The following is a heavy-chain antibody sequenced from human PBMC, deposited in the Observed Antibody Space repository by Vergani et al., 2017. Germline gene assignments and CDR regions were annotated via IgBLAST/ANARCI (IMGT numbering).Heavy chain of an antibody. D-gene: IGHD6-19*01. J-gene: IGHJ6*02. V-gene: IGHV3-30*18. CDR2: ISYDGSNK. CDR3: ANVADSSGTGDYYGMDV. CDR1: GFTFSSYG. Sequence: QVQLVESGGGVVQPGRSLRLSCAASGFTFSSYGMHWVRQAPGKGLEWVAVISYDGSNKYYADSVKGRFTISRDNSKNTLYLQMNSLRAEDTAAYYCANVADSSGTGDYYGMDVWGQGTTVTVSS.